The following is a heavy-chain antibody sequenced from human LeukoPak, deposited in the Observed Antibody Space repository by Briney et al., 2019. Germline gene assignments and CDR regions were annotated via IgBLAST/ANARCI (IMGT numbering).Heavy chain of an antibody. Sequence: SETLSLTCIVSGGSISSLNLWSWLRQPPGKGLEWIEEINHSGSTNYNPSLKSRVTISVDTSKNQFSLKLSSVTAADTAVYYCARDTYYDFWSGYYPPWGQGTLVTVSS. V-gene: IGHV4-4*02. D-gene: IGHD3-3*01. J-gene: IGHJ1*01. CDR3: ARDTYYDFWSGYYPP. CDR2: INHSGST. CDR1: GGSISSLNL.